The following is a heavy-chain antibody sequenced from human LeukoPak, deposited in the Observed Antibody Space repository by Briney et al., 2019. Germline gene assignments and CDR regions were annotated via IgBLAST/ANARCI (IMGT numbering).Heavy chain of an antibody. V-gene: IGHV1-8*01. CDR2: MNPNSGNK. CDR3: ARDRRYSGSYPVDY. D-gene: IGHD1-26*01. J-gene: IGHJ4*02. CDR1: GYTFTSYD. Sequence: ASVKVSCKASGYTFTSYDINWVRQATGQGLEWMGWMNPNSGNKGYAQKFEGRVTMTTDTSTSTAYMELRSLRSDDTAVYYCARDRRYSGSYPVDYWGQGTLVTVSS.